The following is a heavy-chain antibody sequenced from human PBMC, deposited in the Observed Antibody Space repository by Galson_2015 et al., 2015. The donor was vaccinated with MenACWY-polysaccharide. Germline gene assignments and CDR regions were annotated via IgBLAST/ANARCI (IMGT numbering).Heavy chain of an antibody. D-gene: IGHD3-3*01. J-gene: IGHJ5*02. CDR2: INHSGST. CDR1: GGSFSGYY. CDR3: ARYYRRKRSGHLNWFDP. V-gene: IGHV4-34*01. Sequence: SETLSLTCAVYGGSFSGYYWSWIRQPPGKGLEWIGEINHSGSTNYNPSLKSRVTISVDTSKNQFSLKLSSVTAADTAVYYCARYYRRKRSGHLNWFDPWGQGTLVTVSS.